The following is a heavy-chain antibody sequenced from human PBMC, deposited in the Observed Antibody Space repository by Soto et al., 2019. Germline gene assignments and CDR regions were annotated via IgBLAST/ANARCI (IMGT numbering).Heavy chain of an antibody. CDR2: IYYSGST. D-gene: IGHD6-13*01. V-gene: IGHV4-31*03. CDR3: ARQSCGSWVEEVNY. J-gene: IGHJ4*02. CDR1: GGSISSGGYY. Sequence: QVQLQESGPGLVKPSQTLSLTCTVSGGSISSGGYYWSWIRQHPGKGLEWIGYIYYSGSTYYNPSLKRRVTISVDTSKNQFSLKLSSVTAADTAVYYCARQSCGSWVEEVNYWGQGTLVTVSS.